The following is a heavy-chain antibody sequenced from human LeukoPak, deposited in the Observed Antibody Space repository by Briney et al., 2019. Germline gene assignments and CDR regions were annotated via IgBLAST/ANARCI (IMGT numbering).Heavy chain of an antibody. J-gene: IGHJ4*02. Sequence: GRSLRLSCAASGFTFSSYGMHWVRQAPGKGLEWVAVISYDGSNKYYADSVKGRFTISGDNSKNTLYLQMNSLRAEDTAVYYCASKYDILTHFDYWGQGTLVTVSS. V-gene: IGHV3-30*03. CDR1: GFTFSSYG. D-gene: IGHD3-9*01. CDR3: ASKYDILTHFDY. CDR2: ISYDGSNK.